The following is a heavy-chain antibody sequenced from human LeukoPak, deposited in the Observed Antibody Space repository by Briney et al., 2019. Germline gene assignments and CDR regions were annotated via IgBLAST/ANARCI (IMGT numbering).Heavy chain of an antibody. J-gene: IGHJ4*02. Sequence: ETLSLTCAVSDSSMSNFNWSWIRQPPGKGLEWIGNIYYTGDTNYSPSLKSRVTISVDMSKNHFSLRLTSVTAADTAVYYCARAAVVVPRFDYWGQGTLVTVSS. D-gene: IGHD2-2*01. CDR2: IYYTGDT. CDR3: ARAAVVVPRFDY. V-gene: IGHV4-59*01. CDR1: DSSMSNFN.